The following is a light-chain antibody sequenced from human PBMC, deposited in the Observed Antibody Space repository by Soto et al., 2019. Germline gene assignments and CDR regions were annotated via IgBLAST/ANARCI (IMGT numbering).Light chain of an antibody. CDR3: SSYTSSSTLV. J-gene: IGLJ1*01. Sequence: QSVLTKPASGSGFPGQSITISCPGTSSDVGGYNYVSWYQQHPGKAPKLMIYDVSNRPSGVSNRFSGSKSGNTASLTISGLQAEDEADYYCSSYTSSSTLVFGTGTKVTVL. CDR1: SSDVGGYNY. V-gene: IGLV2-14*01. CDR2: DVS.